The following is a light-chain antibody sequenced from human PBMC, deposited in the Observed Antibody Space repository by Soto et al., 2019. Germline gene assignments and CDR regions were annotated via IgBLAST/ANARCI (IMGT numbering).Light chain of an antibody. CDR1: SSNIGSNY. V-gene: IGLV1-47*01. J-gene: IGLJ3*02. CDR2: RNN. Sequence: QSVLTQPPSASGTPGQRVTIYCSGSSSNIGSNYVYWYQQLPGTAPKLLIYRNNQRPSGVPDRFSGSKSGTSASLAISGLRSEDEADYYCAAWDDSLSGNWVFGGGTKLTVL. CDR3: AAWDDSLSGNWV.